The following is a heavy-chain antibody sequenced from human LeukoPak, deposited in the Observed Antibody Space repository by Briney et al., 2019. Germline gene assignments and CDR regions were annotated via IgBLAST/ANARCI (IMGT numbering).Heavy chain of an antibody. CDR3: ARDRTRGGVVLSPYYFDY. CDR2: ICYSGST. CDR1: GGSISSSSYY. Sequence: SETLSLTRTVSGGSISSSSYYWGWIRQPPGKGLEWIGSICYSGSTYYNPSLKSRVTISVDTSKNQFSLKLSSVTAADTAVYYCARDRTRGGVVLSPYYFDYWGQGTLVTVSS. V-gene: IGHV4-39*07. D-gene: IGHD3-3*01. J-gene: IGHJ4*02.